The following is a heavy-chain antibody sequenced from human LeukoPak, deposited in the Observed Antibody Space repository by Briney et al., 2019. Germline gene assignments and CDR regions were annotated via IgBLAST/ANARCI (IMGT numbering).Heavy chain of an antibody. CDR3: ARGSPRARMIVVAPHYYFDY. J-gene: IGHJ4*02. CDR2: IFYSGST. D-gene: IGHD3-22*01. V-gene: IGHV4-39*07. CDR1: SGSISTSNYY. Sequence: SETLSLTCTVSSGSISTSNYYWGWVRQPPGKALEWIGNIFYSGSTYYSPSLKSRVTISLDTSKNQFSLKLSSVTAADTAVYYCARGSPRARMIVVAPHYYFDYWGQGTLVTVSS.